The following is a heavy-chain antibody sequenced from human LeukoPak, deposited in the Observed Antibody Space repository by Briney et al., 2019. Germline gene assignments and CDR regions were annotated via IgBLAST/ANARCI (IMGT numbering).Heavy chain of an antibody. CDR1: GYTFTIYG. D-gene: IGHD6-19*01. V-gene: IGHV1-18*01. CDR3: ARGWSSGWCFDY. J-gene: IGHJ4*02. Sequence: GASVTVSCTASGYTFTIYGISWVRQAPGQGLEWMGWISAYNGNTNYAQKLQGRVTMTTDTSTSTAYMELRSLRSDDTAVYYCARGWSSGWCFDYWGQGTLVTVSS. CDR2: ISAYNGNT.